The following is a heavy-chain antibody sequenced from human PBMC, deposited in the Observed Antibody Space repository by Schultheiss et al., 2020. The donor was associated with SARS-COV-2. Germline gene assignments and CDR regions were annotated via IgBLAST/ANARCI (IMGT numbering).Heavy chain of an antibody. Sequence: ASVKVSCKASGGTFSSYAISWVRQAPGQGLEWMGWMNPNSGNTGYAQKFQGRVTITRDTSASTAYMELSSLRSEDTAVYYCARDWPDSYYYGMDVWGQGTTVTVSS. CDR3: ARDWPDSYYYGMDV. CDR2: MNPNSGNT. CDR1: GGTFSSYA. J-gene: IGHJ6*02. V-gene: IGHV1-8*03. D-gene: IGHD1-14*01.